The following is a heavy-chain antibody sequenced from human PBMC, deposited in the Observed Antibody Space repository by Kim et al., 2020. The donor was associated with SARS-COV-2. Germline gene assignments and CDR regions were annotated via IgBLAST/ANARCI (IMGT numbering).Heavy chain of an antibody. CDR2: ISGSGGST. J-gene: IGHJ3*02. CDR1: GFTFSSYA. D-gene: IGHD6-13*01. Sequence: GGSLRLSCAASGFTFSSYAMSWVRQAPGKGLEWVSAISGSGGSTYYADSVKGRFTISRDNSKNTLYLQMNSLRAEDTAVYYCAKDRIIAAAGSSDAFDIWGQGTMVTVSS. CDR3: AKDRIIAAAGSSDAFDI. V-gene: IGHV3-23*01.